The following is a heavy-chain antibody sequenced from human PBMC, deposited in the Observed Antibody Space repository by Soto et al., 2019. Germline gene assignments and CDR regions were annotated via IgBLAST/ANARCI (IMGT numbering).Heavy chain of an antibody. D-gene: IGHD5-12*01. CDR3: ARAGGYSGYDWVAVAELHYYYGMDV. CDR2: ISSSSSYI. J-gene: IGHJ6*02. Sequence: EVQLVESGGGLVKPGGSLRLSCAASGFTFSSYSMNWVRQAPGKGLEWVSSISSSSSYIYYADSVKGRFTISRDNAKNSLYMQMNSLRAEDTAVYYCARAGGYSGYDWVAVAELHYYYGMDVWGQGTTVTVSS. CDR1: GFTFSSYS. V-gene: IGHV3-21*01.